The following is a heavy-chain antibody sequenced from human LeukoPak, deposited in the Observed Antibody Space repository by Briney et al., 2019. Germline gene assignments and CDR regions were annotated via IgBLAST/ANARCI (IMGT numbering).Heavy chain of an antibody. J-gene: IGHJ4*02. CDR2: INHSGST. V-gene: IGHV4-34*01. D-gene: IGHD5-12*01. Sequence: SETLSLTCAVYGGSFSGYFWSWIRQPPGKGLEWIGEINHSGSTNHNPSLKSRVTMSVDTSKNQFSLKLTSVTAADTAVYYCARVARRGYTYGYPDYWGQGTLVTASS. CDR1: GGSFSGYF. CDR3: ARVARRGYTYGYPDY.